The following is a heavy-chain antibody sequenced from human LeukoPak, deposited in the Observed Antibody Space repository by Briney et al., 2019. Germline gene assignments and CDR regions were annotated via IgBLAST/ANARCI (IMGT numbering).Heavy chain of an antibody. D-gene: IGHD6-19*01. Sequence: SETLSPTCAVYGGSFSGYYLSWIRQPPGKGLEWVGEINHSGSTNYNPSLKSRVTISVDTSKNQFSLKLSSVTAADTAVYYCARGRYSSGWYLNYWGQGTLVTVSS. J-gene: IGHJ4*02. CDR1: GGSFSGYY. CDR2: INHSGST. CDR3: ARGRYSSGWYLNY. V-gene: IGHV4-34*01.